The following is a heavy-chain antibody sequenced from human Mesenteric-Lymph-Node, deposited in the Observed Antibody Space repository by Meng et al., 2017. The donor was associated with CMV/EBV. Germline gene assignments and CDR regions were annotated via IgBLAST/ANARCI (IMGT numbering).Heavy chain of an antibody. J-gene: IGHJ3*02. CDR3: ARRDDSSGHYAFDI. V-gene: IGHV4-39*01. CDR1: GGSISSSSYY. D-gene: IGHD3-22*01. CDR2: IYYSGST. Sequence: SETLSLTCTVSGGSISSSSYYWGWIRQPPGKGLEWIGSIYYSGSTYYNPSLKSRVTISVDTSKNQFSLKLSSVTAADTAVYYCARRDDSSGHYAFDIWGQGTMVTVSS.